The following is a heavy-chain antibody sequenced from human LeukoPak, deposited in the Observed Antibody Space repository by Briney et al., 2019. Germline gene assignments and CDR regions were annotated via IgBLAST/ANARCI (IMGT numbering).Heavy chain of an antibody. Sequence: GGSLRLSCTASGFTFGDYALSWVRQAPGKGLEWVGFIRSKAYDGTTEYAASVKGRFTISRDDSKSIAYLQMNSLKTEDTAVYYCARDPMAVTDNLDYWGQGTLVTVSS. CDR3: ARDPMAVTDNLDY. V-gene: IGHV3-49*04. CDR2: IRSKAYDGTT. CDR1: GFTFGDYA. J-gene: IGHJ4*02. D-gene: IGHD6-19*01.